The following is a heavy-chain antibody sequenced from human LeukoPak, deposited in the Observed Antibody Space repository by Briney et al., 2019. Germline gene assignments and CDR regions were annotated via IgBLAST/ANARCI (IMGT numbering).Heavy chain of an antibody. CDR1: GFTLSSYW. J-gene: IGHJ4*02. D-gene: IGHD3-10*01. CDR3: ARVPYGLRGFDY. V-gene: IGHV3-7*01. CDR2: IKQDGSEK. Sequence: GGSLRLSCAASGFTLSSYWMSWVRQAPGKGLEWVANIKQDGSEKYYVDSVKGRFTISRDNGKNSLYLQLNSLRAEDTPVYYCARVPYGLRGFDYWGQGTLVTVSS.